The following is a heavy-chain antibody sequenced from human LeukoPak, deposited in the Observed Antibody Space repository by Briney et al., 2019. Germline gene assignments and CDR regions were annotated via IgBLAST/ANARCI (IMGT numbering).Heavy chain of an antibody. J-gene: IGHJ4*02. CDR1: GFTFSSYA. V-gene: IGHV3-30*02. CDR3: AKDRRVRDAVFDY. CDR2: IRYDGSNK. D-gene: IGHD1-1*01. Sequence: GGSLRLSCAASGFTFSSYAMHWVRQAPGKGLEWVAFIRYDGSNKYYADSVKGRFTISRDNSKNTLYLQMNSLRAEDTAVYYCAKDRRVRDAVFDYWGQGTLVTVSS.